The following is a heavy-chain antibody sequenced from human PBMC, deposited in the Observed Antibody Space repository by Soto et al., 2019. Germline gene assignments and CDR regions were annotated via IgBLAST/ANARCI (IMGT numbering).Heavy chain of an antibody. CDR3: ALRGDYGGH. J-gene: IGHJ4*02. D-gene: IGHD4-17*01. CDR1: GYTFTTYG. Sequence: QVQLVQSGAEVKKPGASVKLSCKTSGYTFTTYGITWIRQAPGQGLEWLGWISAYNGNTHYVQNLQGRVTMTTDTSTSTAYMELRSLRSYDTAVYYCALRGDYGGHWGQGTLVTVSS. V-gene: IGHV1-18*01. CDR2: ISAYNGNT.